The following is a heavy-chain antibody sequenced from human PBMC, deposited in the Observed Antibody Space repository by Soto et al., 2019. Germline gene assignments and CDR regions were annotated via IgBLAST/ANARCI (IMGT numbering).Heavy chain of an antibody. D-gene: IGHD3-22*01. Sequence: QVQLQESGPGLVQPSQTLSLSCTVSGGSITSGGYYWSWIRQHPGKGLEWIGYIYYSGTTYYNPSLKSRLTISLDTSRNQFSLEVNSVSAADTAVYYSARADRSGYTFEHWGQGTLVTVSS. V-gene: IGHV4-31*03. J-gene: IGHJ4*02. CDR2: IYYSGTT. CDR3: ARADRSGYTFEH. CDR1: GGSITSGGYY.